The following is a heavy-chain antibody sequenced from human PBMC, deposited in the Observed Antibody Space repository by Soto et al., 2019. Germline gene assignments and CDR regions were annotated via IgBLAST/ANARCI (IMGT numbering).Heavy chain of an antibody. J-gene: IGHJ4*01. D-gene: IGHD2-15*01. V-gene: IGHV1-69*13. Sequence: SVKVSCKASGGTFSSDSFSWVRQAPGQGLEWMGGITPMFDTPICAQKFQDRVTITADGSTSTAYMQLSSLRSGDTAVYYCARSGGLDRDFNYWR. CDR3: ARSGGLDRDFNY. CDR2: ITPMFDTP. CDR1: GGTFSSDS.